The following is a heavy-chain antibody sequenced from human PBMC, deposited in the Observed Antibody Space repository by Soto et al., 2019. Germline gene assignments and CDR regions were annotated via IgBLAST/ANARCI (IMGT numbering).Heavy chain of an antibody. CDR3: ARTVREQWLADY. Sequence: GESLKISCNGSGYSFTTYWIGWVRQMPGKGLEWMGIIYPTDSDTRYSPSFQGQVTISADKSISTAYLQWSSLKASDTAMYYCARTVREQWLADYWGRGTLVTVSS. CDR2: IYPTDSDT. CDR1: GYSFTTYW. V-gene: IGHV5-51*01. D-gene: IGHD6-19*01. J-gene: IGHJ4*02.